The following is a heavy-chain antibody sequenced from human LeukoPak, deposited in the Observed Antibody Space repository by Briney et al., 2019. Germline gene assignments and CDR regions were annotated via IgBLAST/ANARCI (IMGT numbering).Heavy chain of an antibody. Sequence: SETLSLTCTVSGYSISSDYYWSWIRQPPGKGLEWIGEINHSGSTNYNPSLKSRVTISVDTSKNQFSLKLSSVTAADTAVYYCARLDRGRYWGSYRGGWFDPWGQGTLVTVSS. CDR3: ARLDRGRYWGSYRGGWFDP. J-gene: IGHJ5*02. D-gene: IGHD3-16*02. CDR2: INHSGST. V-gene: IGHV4-38-2*02. CDR1: GYSISSDYY.